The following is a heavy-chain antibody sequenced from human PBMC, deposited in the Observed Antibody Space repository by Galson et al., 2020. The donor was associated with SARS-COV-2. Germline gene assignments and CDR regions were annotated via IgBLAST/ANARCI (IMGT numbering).Heavy chain of an antibody. J-gene: IGHJ3*02. CDR1: GGSVSSSSYY. CDR3: ASRYCSSTNCLDAFDI. CDR2: IYNSGGT. Sequence: SETLSLTCTVSGGSVSSSSYYWSWIRQPPGKGLEWIWYIYNSGGTNYNPSLKSRVTISVDTSKNQFSLRLNSVTAADTAVYYCASRYCSSTNCLDAFDIWGQGTMVTVSS. V-gene: IGHV4-61*01. D-gene: IGHD2-2*01.